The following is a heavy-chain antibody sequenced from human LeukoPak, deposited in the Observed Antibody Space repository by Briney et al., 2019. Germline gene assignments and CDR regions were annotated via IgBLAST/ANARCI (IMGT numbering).Heavy chain of an antibody. Sequence: ASVNVSCKASGYTFTDYYMHWVRQAPGQGPEWMGWINPNTGGTNYAQKFQGRVTMTRDTSITTVYMELSGLRSDDTAIYYCARGDYYGSPKTVAAWGQGTLVTVSS. J-gene: IGHJ5*02. CDR2: INPNTGGT. D-gene: IGHD3-10*01. CDR3: ARGDYYGSPKTVAA. CDR1: GYTFTDYY. V-gene: IGHV1-2*02.